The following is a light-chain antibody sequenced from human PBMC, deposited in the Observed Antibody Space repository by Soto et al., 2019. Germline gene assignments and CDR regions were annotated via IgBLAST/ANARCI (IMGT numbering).Light chain of an antibody. CDR2: DAS. Sequence: DLQITQSPSTLSASVRDRVTNTCRASQSISSWLAWCQQKPGKAPKLLIYDASSLESGVPSRFSGSGSGTEFTLTISSLQPDDFATYYCQQYNSYSLTFGGGTKV. J-gene: IGKJ4*01. CDR3: QQYNSYSLT. CDR1: QSISSW. V-gene: IGKV1-5*01.